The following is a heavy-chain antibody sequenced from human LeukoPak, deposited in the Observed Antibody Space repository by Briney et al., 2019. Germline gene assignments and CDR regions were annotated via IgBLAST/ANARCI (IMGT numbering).Heavy chain of an antibody. CDR2: IYYSGST. CDR3: ASLWFGELLY. D-gene: IGHD3-10*01. CDR1: GGSIRSSSYY. V-gene: IGHV4-39*01. Sequence: SETLSLTCTVSGGSIRSSSYYWGWIRQPPGKGLEWIGSIYYSGSTYYNPSLKSRVTISVDTSKSQFSLKLSSVTAADTAVYYCASLWFGELLYWGQGTLVTVSS. J-gene: IGHJ4*02.